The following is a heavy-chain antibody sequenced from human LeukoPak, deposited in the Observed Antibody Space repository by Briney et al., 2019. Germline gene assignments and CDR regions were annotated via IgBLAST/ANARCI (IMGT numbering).Heavy chain of an antibody. D-gene: IGHD2-2*01. CDR3: AGIVVVPAAPHPRHWFDP. CDR2: IYYSGST. CDR1: GGSISSSSYY. J-gene: IGHJ5*01. V-gene: IGHV4-39*01. Sequence: SETLSLTCTVSGGSISSSSYYWGWIRQPPGKGLEWIGSIYYSGSTYYNPSLKSRVTISVDTSKNQFSLKLSSVTAADTAVYSCAGIVVVPAAPHPRHWFDPWGQRTLVTVPS.